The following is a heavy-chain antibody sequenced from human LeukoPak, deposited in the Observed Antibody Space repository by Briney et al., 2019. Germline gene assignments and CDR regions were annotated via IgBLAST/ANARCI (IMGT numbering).Heavy chain of an antibody. V-gene: IGHV3-23*01. D-gene: IGHD3-10*01. Sequence: GGSLRLSCAASGFTFSSYAMSWVRQAPGKGLEWVSAVSGSGGSTYYADSVKGRFTISRDNSKNTLYLQMNSLRAEDTAVYYCAKDERYGSGTNWFDPWGQGTLVTVSS. CDR2: VSGSGGST. CDR1: GFTFSSYA. CDR3: AKDERYGSGTNWFDP. J-gene: IGHJ5*02.